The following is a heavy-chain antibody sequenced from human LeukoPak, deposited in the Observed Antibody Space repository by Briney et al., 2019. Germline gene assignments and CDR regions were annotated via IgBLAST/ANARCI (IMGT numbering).Heavy chain of an antibody. CDR2: IDWDDDK. Sequence: QTLSLTCTVSGGSISSGDYYWSWIRQPPGKALEWLARIDWDDDKYYSTSLKTRLTISKDTSKNQVVLTMTNMDPVDTATYYCARPTGSGWRFFDCWGQGTLVTVSS. CDR1: GGSISSGDYY. D-gene: IGHD6-19*01. V-gene: IGHV2-70*11. J-gene: IGHJ4*02. CDR3: ARPTGSGWRFFDC.